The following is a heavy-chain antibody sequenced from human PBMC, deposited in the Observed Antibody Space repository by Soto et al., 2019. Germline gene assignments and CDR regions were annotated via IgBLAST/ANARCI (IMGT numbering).Heavy chain of an antibody. CDR2: VDYSGRT. V-gene: IGHV4-31*03. J-gene: IGHJ4*02. CDR1: GGSISSGGYS. Sequence: QVQLQESGPGLVKPSQTLSLTCTVSGGSISSGGYSWSRIRQHPGKGLEWIGYVDYSGRTYYNPSLKSRLTIALHTSKNQFSLNLNSVTAADTAVYYCARREGRRSSYFDYWGQGTLVTVSS. D-gene: IGHD6-13*01. CDR3: ARREGRRSSYFDY.